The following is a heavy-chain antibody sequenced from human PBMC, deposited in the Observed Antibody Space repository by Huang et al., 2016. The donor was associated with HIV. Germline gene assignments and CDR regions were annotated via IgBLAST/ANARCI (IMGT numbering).Heavy chain of an antibody. CDR2: VSGYRGFT. V-gene: IGHV1-18*01. CDR1: GYTFSIYG. J-gene: IGHJ4*02. D-gene: IGHD2-21*01. Sequence: QVQLVHSGPEVKKPGASVKVSCKASGYTFSIYGISWVRQAPGQGPGWMRWVSGYRGFTETSQKFQGRVTMTTDTSTSTAYMDLRSLAADDTAVYYCARVPSDLYSDYWGQGTLVTVSS. CDR3: ARVPSDLYSDY.